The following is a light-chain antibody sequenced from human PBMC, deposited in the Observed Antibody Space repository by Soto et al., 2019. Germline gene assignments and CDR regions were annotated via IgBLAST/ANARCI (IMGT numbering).Light chain of an antibody. CDR3: QQANIFPIT. CDR2: KAS. V-gene: IGKV1-5*03. CDR1: QSISSW. Sequence: ENRVTITCRASQSISSWWAWYQQKPGKAPKLLIYKASTLDSGVPPRFSGSGSGTDFTLTISSLQPEDFATYFCQQANIFPITFGHVRSLEIK. J-gene: IGKJ5*01.